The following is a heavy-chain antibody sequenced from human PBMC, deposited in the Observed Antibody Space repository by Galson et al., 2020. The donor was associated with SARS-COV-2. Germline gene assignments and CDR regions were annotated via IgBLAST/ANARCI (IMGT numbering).Heavy chain of an antibody. J-gene: IGHJ3*02. V-gene: IGHV4-39*07. CDR3: ARDGSYSRDAFDI. CDR2: IYYSGST. Sequence: SETLSLTCTVSGCSISSSSYYWGWIRQPPGKGLEWIGSIYYSGSTYYNPSLKSRVTISVDTSKNQFSLKLSSVTAADTAVYYCARDGSYSRDAFDIWGQGTMVTVSS. CDR1: GCSISSSSYY. D-gene: IGHD1-26*01.